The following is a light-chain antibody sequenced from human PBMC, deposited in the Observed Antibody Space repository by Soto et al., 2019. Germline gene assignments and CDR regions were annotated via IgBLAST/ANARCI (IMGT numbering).Light chain of an antibody. V-gene: IGKV1-5*03. CDR2: KAS. Sequence: DIQMSQSPSTLSGSVGDRVTITCRASQTISSWLAWYQQKPGKAPKLLIYKASTLKSGVPSRFSGSGSGTDFTLTISSLQPEDFATYHCQQSYSTPRTFGQGTKVAIK. J-gene: IGKJ1*01. CDR1: QTISSW. CDR3: QQSYSTPRT.